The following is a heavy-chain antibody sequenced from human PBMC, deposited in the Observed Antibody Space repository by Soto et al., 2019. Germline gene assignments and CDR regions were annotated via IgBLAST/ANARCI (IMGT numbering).Heavy chain of an antibody. J-gene: IGHJ5*02. CDR3: ARQSSSWDNWFDP. D-gene: IGHD6-13*01. V-gene: IGHV3-23*01. CDR2: ITSSGGST. CDR1: GFTFSNSA. Sequence: GGSLRLSCTASGFTFSNSAMSWVRQAPGKGLEWVSAITSSGGSTYYADSVKGRFTISRDNSKNTLSLQMNSLRAEDTAVYFCARQSSSWDNWFDPWGQGTLVTV.